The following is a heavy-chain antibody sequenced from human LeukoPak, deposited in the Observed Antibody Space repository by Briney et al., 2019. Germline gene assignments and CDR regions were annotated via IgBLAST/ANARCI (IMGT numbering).Heavy chain of an antibody. CDR2: IYTSAST. V-gene: IGHV4-4*09. CDR1: GGSISSYY. J-gene: IGHJ6*03. CDR3: ARSDRYSYYYMDV. Sequence: SETLSLTCTVSGGSISSYYWSWIRQPPGKGLEGIGYIYTSASTNYNPSLKSRVTISVDTSKNQFSLKLSSVTAADTAVYYCARSDRYSYYYMDVWGKGTTVTVSS.